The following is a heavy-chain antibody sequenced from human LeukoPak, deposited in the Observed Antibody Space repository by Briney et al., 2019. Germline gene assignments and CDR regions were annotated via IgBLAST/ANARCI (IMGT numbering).Heavy chain of an antibody. Sequence: NPSETLSLTCTVSGGSISSSSYYWGWIRQPPGKGLEWIGSIYYSGSTYHNPSLKSRVTISVDTSKNQFSLKLSSVTAADTAVYYCARHLWQQLAFFDYWGQGTLVTVSS. CDR2: IYYSGST. J-gene: IGHJ4*02. V-gene: IGHV4-39*01. CDR3: ARHLWQQLAFFDY. D-gene: IGHD6-13*01. CDR1: GGSISSSSYY.